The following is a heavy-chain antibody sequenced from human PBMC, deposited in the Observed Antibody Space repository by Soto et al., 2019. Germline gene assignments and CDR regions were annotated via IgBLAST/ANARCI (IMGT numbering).Heavy chain of an antibody. CDR3: AVWYYGSGSYSY. J-gene: IGHJ4*02. D-gene: IGHD3-10*01. CDR2: INHSGST. CDR1: GGSFSGYY. V-gene: IGHV4-34*01. Sequence: PSETLSLTCAVYGGSFSGYYWSWIRQPPGKGLEWIGEINHSGSTNYNPSLKSRVTISVDTSKNQFSLKLSSVTAADTAVYYCAVWYYGSGSYSYWGQGTLVTVSS.